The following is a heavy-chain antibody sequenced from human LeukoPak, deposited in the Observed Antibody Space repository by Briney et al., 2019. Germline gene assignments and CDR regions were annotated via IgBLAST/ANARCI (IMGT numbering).Heavy chain of an antibody. CDR1: GFTVNNNY. CDR2: IRSSGTTI. CDR3: ARGAGIPAAQGFAPFDY. J-gene: IGHJ4*02. D-gene: IGHD6-13*01. V-gene: IGHV3-11*04. Sequence: GGSLRLSCAASGFTVNNNYMSWVRQAPGKGLEWVSYIRSSGTTIYYADSVKGRFSISRDNAKNSLYLQLNSLRDEDTAVYYCARGAGIPAAQGFAPFDYWGQGTLVIVSS.